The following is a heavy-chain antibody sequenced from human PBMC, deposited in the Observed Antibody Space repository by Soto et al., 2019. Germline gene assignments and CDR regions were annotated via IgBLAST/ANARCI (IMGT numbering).Heavy chain of an antibody. Sequence: QVQLVQSGAEVKKPGSSVKVSCKASGGTFSSYTISWVRQAPGQGLEWMGRIIPILGIASYAQKFQVRVTITADKSTCTAYMELSGLRSDDTAVYSCARDSELRDYGGGAEYFQHWGQGTLVTVSS. CDR3: ARDSELRDYGGGAEYFQH. J-gene: IGHJ1*01. CDR2: IIPILGIA. D-gene: IGHD4-17*01. CDR1: GGTFSSYT. V-gene: IGHV1-69*08.